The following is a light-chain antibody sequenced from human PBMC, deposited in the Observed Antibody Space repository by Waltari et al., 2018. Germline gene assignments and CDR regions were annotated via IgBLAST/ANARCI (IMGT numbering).Light chain of an antibody. J-gene: IGLJ3*02. CDR2: ESS. CDR3: ATWDNSLSIGV. Sequence: QSVLTQPPSLSAAPGQKVTISCSGSSSNIGSSYVTWSQHVPGTAPKLLIYESSKRPSEIPDRFSGSKSGTSATLGITGLQIEDEADYHCATWDNSLSIGVFGGGTKLTVL. CDR1: SSNIGSSY. V-gene: IGLV1-51*02.